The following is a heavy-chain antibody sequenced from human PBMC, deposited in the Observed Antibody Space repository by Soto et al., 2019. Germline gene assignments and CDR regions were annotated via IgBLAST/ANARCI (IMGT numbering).Heavy chain of an antibody. V-gene: IGHV4-4*07. CDR1: GGSISYYY. CDR3: ARDYGSGSYYTFDY. D-gene: IGHD3-10*01. Sequence: SETLSLTCTVSGGSISYYYWNWIRQPAGKGLEWIGRSYSSGSTNYNPSLKSRISMSIDTSKNQFSLKVRAVTAADTAVYYCARDYGSGSYYTFDYWGQGTQVTVSS. CDR2: SYSSGST. J-gene: IGHJ4*02.